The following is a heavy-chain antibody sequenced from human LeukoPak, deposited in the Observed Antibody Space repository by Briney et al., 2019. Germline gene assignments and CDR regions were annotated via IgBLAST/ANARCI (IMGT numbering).Heavy chain of an antibody. CDR3: ARSQWELLLALFDP. CDR2: IYYCGSN. Sequence: SETLSLTCTVSGGSISGSSYYCGWIRQPPAKGLERIGSIYYCGSNYYKPFLKSRVTISVDTSKHRFYLKLSSVTAADTAVYYCARSQWELLLALFDPWGQGTLVTVPS. D-gene: IGHD1-26*01. V-gene: IGHV4-39*01. CDR1: GGSISGSSYY. J-gene: IGHJ5*02.